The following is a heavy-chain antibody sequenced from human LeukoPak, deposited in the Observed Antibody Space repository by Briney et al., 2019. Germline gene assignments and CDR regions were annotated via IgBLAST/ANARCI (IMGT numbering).Heavy chain of an antibody. V-gene: IGHV3-21*01. CDR2: ISSSSSYI. CDR3: ARDLVGATVDY. Sequence: GGSLRLSCAASGFTFSSYRMNWVRQAPGKGLEWVSSISSSSSYIYYADSVKGRFTISRDHAKNSLYLQMNSLRAEDTAVYYCARDLVGATVDYWGQGTLVTVSS. CDR1: GFTFSSYR. J-gene: IGHJ4*02. D-gene: IGHD1-26*01.